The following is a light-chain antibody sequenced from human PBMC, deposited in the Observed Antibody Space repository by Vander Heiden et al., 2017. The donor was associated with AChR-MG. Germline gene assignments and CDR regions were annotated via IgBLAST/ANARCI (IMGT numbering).Light chain of an antibody. CDR3: CSYAGSYTLKV. CDR2: DVS. Sequence: QSALTQPRSVSRSPGQSVTISCTGTSSDVGAYNYVSWYQQHPGKAPKLMIYDVSKRPSGVPDRFSGSKSGNTASLTISGLQAEDEADYYCCSYAGSYTLKVFGGGTKLTVL. V-gene: IGLV2-11*01. CDR1: SSDVGAYNY. J-gene: IGLJ2*01.